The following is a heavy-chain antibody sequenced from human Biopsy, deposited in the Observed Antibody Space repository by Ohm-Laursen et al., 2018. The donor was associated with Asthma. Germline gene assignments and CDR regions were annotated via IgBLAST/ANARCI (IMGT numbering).Heavy chain of an antibody. Sequence: ASVKVSCKASGGTFNYAITWVRQAPGQGLEWMGGIIPIFGTTNYAQKFKGRVTITAVESSSTAYMELSSLRSEDTAVYYCASETGHSYGSGSEYYFDYWGLGTLVTVSS. CDR2: IIPIFGTT. CDR3: ASETGHSYGSGSEYYFDY. CDR1: GGTFNYA. D-gene: IGHD3-10*01. V-gene: IGHV1-69*13. J-gene: IGHJ4*02.